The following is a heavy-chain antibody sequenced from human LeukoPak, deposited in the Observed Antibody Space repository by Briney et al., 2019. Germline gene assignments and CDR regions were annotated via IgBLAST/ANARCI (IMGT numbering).Heavy chain of an antibody. D-gene: IGHD5-12*01. J-gene: IGHJ4*02. Sequence: SETLSLTCTVYGGSFSGYYWSWIRQPPGKGLEWIGEINHSGSTNYNPSLKSRVTISVDTSKNQFSLKLSSVTAADTAVYYCARAKWRRYNPGYYFDYWGQGTLVTVSS. CDR3: ARAKWRRYNPGYYFDY. V-gene: IGHV4-34*01. CDR1: GGSFSGYY. CDR2: INHSGST.